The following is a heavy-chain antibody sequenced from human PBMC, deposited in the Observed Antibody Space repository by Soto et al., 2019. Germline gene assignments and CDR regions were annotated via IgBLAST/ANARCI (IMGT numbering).Heavy chain of an antibody. J-gene: IGHJ4*02. CDR1: GFTFSVYY. Sequence: PGGSLRLSCAASGFTFSVYYMTWVRQAPGKGLEWVSAISGSGGSTYYADSVKGRFTISRDNSKNTLYLQMNSLRAEDTAVYYCAKERSSSWSDLDYWGQGTLVTVSS. D-gene: IGHD6-13*01. CDR3: AKERSSSWSDLDY. CDR2: ISGSGGST. V-gene: IGHV3-23*01.